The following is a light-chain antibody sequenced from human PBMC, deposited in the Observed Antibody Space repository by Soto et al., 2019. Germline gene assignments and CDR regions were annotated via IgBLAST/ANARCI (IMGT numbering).Light chain of an antibody. V-gene: IGLV2-8*01. J-gene: IGLJ1*01. CDR2: GVT. CDR1: SSDVGANNY. CDR3: SSYAGANRV. Sequence: QSALTQPPSASGSPGQSVTISCTGTSSDVGANNYVSWYQQHPGKAPKLMIYGVTKRPSGVPDRFSGSKSGNTASLTVSGLQAEDEADYYCSSYAGANRVFGTGTKVTVL.